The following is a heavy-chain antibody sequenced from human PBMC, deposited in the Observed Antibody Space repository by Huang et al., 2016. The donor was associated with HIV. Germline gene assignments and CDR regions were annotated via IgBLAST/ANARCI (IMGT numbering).Heavy chain of an antibody. CDR1: GYTLTELS. CDR3: ATVYRRFRNHDSGDYYFDY. Sequence: QVQLVQSGAEVKKHGASVKVSCKVSGYTLTELSMHWGRQAPGKGLAWRGGMDPKEGETIYEQKFQGRVTMTEDTSTDTAYRELSSLRSENTAVYYCATVYRRFRNHDSGDYYFDYWDQGTLVTVSS. J-gene: IGHJ4*02. V-gene: IGHV1-24*01. CDR2: MDPKEGET. D-gene: IGHD3-22*01.